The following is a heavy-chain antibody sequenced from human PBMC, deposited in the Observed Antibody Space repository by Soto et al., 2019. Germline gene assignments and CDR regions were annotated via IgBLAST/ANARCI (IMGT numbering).Heavy chain of an antibody. V-gene: IGHV1-69*13. D-gene: IGHD2-21*02. CDR1: GGTFSSYA. CDR3: ARVAAYCGGDCYSGAFDI. Sequence: EASVKVSCKASGGTFSSYAISWVRQAPGQGLEWMGGIIPIFGTANYAQKFQGRVTITADESTSTAYMELISLRSEDTAVYYCARVAAYCGGDCYSGAFDIWGQGTMVTVSS. CDR2: IIPIFGTA. J-gene: IGHJ3*02.